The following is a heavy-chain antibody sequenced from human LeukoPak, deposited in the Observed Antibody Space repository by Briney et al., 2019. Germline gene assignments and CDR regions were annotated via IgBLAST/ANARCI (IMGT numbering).Heavy chain of an antibody. CDR3: ARVTYYYDSSGSGAFDI. V-gene: IGHV3-33*05. D-gene: IGHD3-22*01. CDR1: GFTFSSYG. Sequence: PGGSLRLSCVGSGFTFSSYGIHWVRQLPGKGPEWVAIISYDGSSEFYADSVKGRFKISRDNSKNTVNLQMNSLRAEDTAVYYCARVTYYYDSSGSGAFDIWGQGTMVTVSS. CDR2: ISYDGSSE. J-gene: IGHJ3*02.